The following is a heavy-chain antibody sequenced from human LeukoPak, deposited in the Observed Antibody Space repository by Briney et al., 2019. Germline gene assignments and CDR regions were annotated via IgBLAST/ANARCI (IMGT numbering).Heavy chain of an antibody. CDR2: IYYSGST. CDR1: GGSISSSSYY. J-gene: IGHJ4*02. Sequence: SETLSLTCTVSGGSISSSSYYWGWIRQPPGKGLEWIGCIYYSGSTYYNPSLKSRVTISVDTSKNQFSLKLSSVTAADTAVYFCARRRPSHYFDYWGQGTLVTVSS. CDR3: ARRRPSHYFDY. V-gene: IGHV4-39*01.